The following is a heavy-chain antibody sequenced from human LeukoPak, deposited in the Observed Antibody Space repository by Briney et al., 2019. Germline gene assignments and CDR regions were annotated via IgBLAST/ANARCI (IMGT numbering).Heavy chain of an antibody. Sequence: GASVKVSCKASGYTFTSYGISWVRQAPGQGLEWMGWISAYNGNTNYAQKLQGRVTMTTDTSTSTAYMELRSLRSDDTAVYYCARPVVPAAQGPYYYGMDVWGQGTTVTVSS. D-gene: IGHD2-2*01. CDR1: GYTFTSYG. J-gene: IGHJ6*02. CDR3: ARPVVPAAQGPYYYGMDV. CDR2: ISAYNGNT. V-gene: IGHV1-18*01.